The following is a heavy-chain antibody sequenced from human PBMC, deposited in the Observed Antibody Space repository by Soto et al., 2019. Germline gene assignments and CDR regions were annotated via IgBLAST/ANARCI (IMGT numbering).Heavy chain of an antibody. D-gene: IGHD3-16*01. CDR1: GFTISNNY. CDR3: TINLRGNLGGRIVDFDY. J-gene: IGHJ4*02. Sequence: GGSLRLSCAASGFTISNNYMNWVRQAPGKGLEWVSVIYSIGPTYYADSVKGRFTISRDDSKSMLFLHMSSLKTEDTALYYCTINLRGNLGGRIVDFDYWGQGALVTVSS. V-gene: IGHV3-53*01. CDR2: IYSIGPT.